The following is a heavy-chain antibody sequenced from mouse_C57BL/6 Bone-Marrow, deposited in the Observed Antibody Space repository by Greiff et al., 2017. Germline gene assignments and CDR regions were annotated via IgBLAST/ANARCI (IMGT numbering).Heavy chain of an antibody. Sequence: QVQLQQPGAELVKPGASVKMSCKASGYTFTSYWITWVKQRPGQGLEWIGDIYPGSGSTNDTEKFKSKATLTVDTSSSTAYMQLSSLTSEDSAVYDGARPYYSNYWYFDVWGTGTTVTVSS. V-gene: IGHV1-55*01. CDR1: GYTFTSYW. CDR3: ARPYYSNYWYFDV. CDR2: IYPGSGST. D-gene: IGHD2-5*01. J-gene: IGHJ1*03.